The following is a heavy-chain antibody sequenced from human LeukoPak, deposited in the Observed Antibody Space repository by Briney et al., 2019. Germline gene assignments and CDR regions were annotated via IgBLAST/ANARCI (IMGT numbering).Heavy chain of an antibody. D-gene: IGHD5-24*01. Sequence: SSETLSLTCAVSGGSISGPNWWSWVRQPPGKGLEWIGEIYHSGSTNYNPSLKSRVTISVDTSKNQFSLKLSSVTAADTAVYYCARDQRWLQFIPAFDIWGQGTMVTVSS. J-gene: IGHJ3*02. CDR3: ARDQRWLQFIPAFDI. CDR2: IYHSGST. V-gene: IGHV4-4*02. CDR1: GGSISGPNW.